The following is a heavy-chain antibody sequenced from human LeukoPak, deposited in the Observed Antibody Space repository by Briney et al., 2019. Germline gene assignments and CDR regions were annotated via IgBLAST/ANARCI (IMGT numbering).Heavy chain of an antibody. CDR2: INPNSGGT. V-gene: IGHV1-2*02. CDR1: GHTFTGYY. J-gene: IGHJ3*02. D-gene: IGHD2-2*02. CDR3: ASPQLGYCSSTSCYNDAFDM. Sequence: ASVKVSCKASGHTFTGYYMHWVRQAPGQGLEWMGWINPNSGGTNYAQKFQGRVTMTRDTSISTAYMELSRLRSDDTAVYYCASPQLGYCSSTSCYNDAFDMWCQGTMVTVSS.